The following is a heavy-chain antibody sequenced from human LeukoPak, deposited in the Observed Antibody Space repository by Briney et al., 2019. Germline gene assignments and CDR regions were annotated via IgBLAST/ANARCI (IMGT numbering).Heavy chain of an antibody. CDR1: GFTFSGFA. Sequence: GGSLRLSCAASGFTFSGFAMDWVRQAPGRGLEWVSYISSSSSKIYYADSVKGRFTISRDNAKNSLYLQMNSLRAEDTAVYYCARDRGGYFDYWGQGTLVTVSS. CDR2: ISSSSSKI. D-gene: IGHD3-10*01. J-gene: IGHJ4*02. CDR3: ARDRGGYFDY. V-gene: IGHV3-48*01.